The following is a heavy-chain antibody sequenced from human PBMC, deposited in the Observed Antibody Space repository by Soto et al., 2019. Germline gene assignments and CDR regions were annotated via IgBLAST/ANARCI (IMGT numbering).Heavy chain of an antibody. J-gene: IGHJ3*02. V-gene: IGHV1-69*12. Sequence: QVHLVQSGAEVKKPGSSVKVSCNAPGGTFSNHAINWVRQAPGKGLEWMGRIIPIFTTTNYAQKFQGRVTMTADESTIRAYLELSSLKHDDTAVYYCAREVAADGTFREDVFDIWGQGTWVTVSS. CDR1: GGTFSNHA. CDR3: AREVAADGTFREDVFDI. CDR2: IIPIFTTT. D-gene: IGHD6-13*01.